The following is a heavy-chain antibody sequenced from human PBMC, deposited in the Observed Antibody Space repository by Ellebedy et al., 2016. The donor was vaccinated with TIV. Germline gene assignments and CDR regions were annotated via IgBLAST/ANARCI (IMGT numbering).Heavy chain of an antibody. V-gene: IGHV1-69*10. CDR3: ARDDYYHSSGYYYFY. CDR1: GGTFNSYA. Sequence: AASVKVSCKASGGTFNSYAFNWVRQAPGQGLEWMGGIIPFLGTTNYTHKFQGRLTITADRSTSTAYMELRSLRSDDTAVYYCARDDYYHSSGYYYFYWGQGTLVTVSS. D-gene: IGHD3-22*01. J-gene: IGHJ4*02. CDR2: IIPFLGTT.